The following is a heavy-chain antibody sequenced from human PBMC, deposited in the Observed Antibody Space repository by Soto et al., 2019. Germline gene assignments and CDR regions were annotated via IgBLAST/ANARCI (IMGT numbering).Heavy chain of an antibody. Sequence: QVQLVQSGADVKKPGSSVKVSCKTSGGSFGSSAISWVRQAPAQGLEWMGEILPVFDKANYAQNFQGRLTITADELTGTVFMELSSLRSEYTAMYFCARLRRDWGDAFDLWGLGTFVTVSS. CDR1: GGSFGSSA. V-gene: IGHV1-69*01. D-gene: IGHD3-16*01. CDR2: ILPVFDKA. CDR3: ARLRRDWGDAFDL. J-gene: IGHJ3*01.